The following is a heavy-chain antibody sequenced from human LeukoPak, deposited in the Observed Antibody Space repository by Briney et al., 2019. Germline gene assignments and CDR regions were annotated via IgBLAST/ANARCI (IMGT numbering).Heavy chain of an antibody. V-gene: IGHV3-23*01. D-gene: IGHD3-16*01. CDR2: ISVSGGST. CDR1: GFIFGNYA. J-gene: IGHJ5*02. CDR3: AKDSLITFGGVIDQ. Sequence: GGSLRLSCAASGFIFGNYAMSWVRQAPGKGLEWVSGISVSGGSTWYADSVKGRLTISRDNSNNTLYLQMNSLRADDTAVYYCAKDSLITFGGVIDQWGQGTLVTVSS.